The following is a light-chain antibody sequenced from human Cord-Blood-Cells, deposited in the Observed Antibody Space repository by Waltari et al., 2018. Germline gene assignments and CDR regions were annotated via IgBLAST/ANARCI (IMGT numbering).Light chain of an antibody. J-gene: IGKJ5*01. CDR1: QSVSSY. Sequence: DIVLTQSPATLSSSPGERATLSCRASQSVSSYLAWYQQKPGQAPRLLIYDASNRATGIPARFSGSGSETDFTLTISSLEPEEYAVYDCQQRSNWITFGQGTRLEIK. CDR3: QQRSNWIT. CDR2: DAS. V-gene: IGKV3-11*01.